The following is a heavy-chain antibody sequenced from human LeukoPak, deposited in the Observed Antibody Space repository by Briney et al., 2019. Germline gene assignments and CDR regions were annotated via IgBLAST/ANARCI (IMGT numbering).Heavy chain of an antibody. Sequence: SETRSLTCTVSGGSISSSSYYWGWIRQPPGKGLEWIGSIYYSGSTYYNPSLKSRVTISVDTSKNQFSLKLSSVTAADTAVYYCARDSGYYGSGSWGQGTLVTVSS. D-gene: IGHD3-10*01. CDR1: GGSISSSSYY. V-gene: IGHV4-39*07. CDR2: IYYSGST. CDR3: ARDSGYYGSGS. J-gene: IGHJ4*02.